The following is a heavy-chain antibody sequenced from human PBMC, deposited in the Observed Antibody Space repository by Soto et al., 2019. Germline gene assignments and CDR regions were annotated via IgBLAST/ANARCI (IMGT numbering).Heavy chain of an antibody. CDR3: ATNPGGGGY. J-gene: IGHJ4*02. CDR1: GFTVSNNY. D-gene: IGHD3-10*01. Sequence: EVQLVESGGGLIQPGGSLRLSCAVSGFTVSNNYMSWVRQAPGKGLEGVSVIYSGGYTAYGDSVKGRFTISRDNSKNTIYLQKKSRGRDDRALYYWATNPGGGGYWGQGTLVTVSS. V-gene: IGHV3-53*01. CDR2: IYSGGYT.